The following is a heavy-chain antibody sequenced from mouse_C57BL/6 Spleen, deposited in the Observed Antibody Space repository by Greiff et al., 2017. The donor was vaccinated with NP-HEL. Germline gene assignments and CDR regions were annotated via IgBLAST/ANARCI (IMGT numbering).Heavy chain of an antibody. CDR3: ARYGGGTDYFDY. J-gene: IGHJ2*01. V-gene: IGHV1-50*01. CDR1: GYTFTSYW. Sequence: VQLQQPGAELVKPGASVKLSCKASGYTFTSYWMQWVKQRPGQGLEWIGEIDPSDSYTNYNQKFKGKATLTVDTSSSTAYMQLSSLTSEDSAVYYCARYGGGTDYFDYWGQGTTLTVSS. D-gene: IGHD1-1*02. CDR2: IDPSDSYT.